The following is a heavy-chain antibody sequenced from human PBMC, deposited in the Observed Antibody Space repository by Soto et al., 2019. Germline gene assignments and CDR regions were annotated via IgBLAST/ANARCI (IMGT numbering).Heavy chain of an antibody. CDR2: ISGSGGST. Sequence: GGSLRLSCAASGFTFSSYAMSWVRQAPGKGLEWVSAISGSGGSTYYADSVKGRFTISRDNSKNTLYLQMNSLRAEDTAVYYCAKDLANRGDILTGAREVWGKGTTVTVSS. V-gene: IGHV3-23*01. D-gene: IGHD3-9*01. J-gene: IGHJ6*04. CDR1: GFTFSSYA. CDR3: AKDLANRGDILTGAREV.